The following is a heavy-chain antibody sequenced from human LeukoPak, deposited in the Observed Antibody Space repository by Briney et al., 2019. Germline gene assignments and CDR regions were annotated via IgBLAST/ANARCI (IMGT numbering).Heavy chain of an antibody. D-gene: IGHD4-17*01. CDR1: GGSISSGGYS. V-gene: IGHV4-31*11. J-gene: IGHJ3*02. CDR2: IYYSGST. CDR3: AREPLEITVTTVSRAFDI. Sequence: PSETLSLTCAVSGGSISSGGYSWSWIRQHPGKGLEWIGYIYYSGSTYYNPSLKSRVTISVDTSKNQFSLKLSSVTAADTAVYYCAREPLEITVTTVSRAFDIWGQGTMVTVSS.